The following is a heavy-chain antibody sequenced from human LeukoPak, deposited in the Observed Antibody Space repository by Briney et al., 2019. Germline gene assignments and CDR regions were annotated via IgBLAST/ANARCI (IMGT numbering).Heavy chain of an antibody. D-gene: IGHD3-16*01. CDR1: GFSVSTYA. CDR3: AKEGGGADDY. V-gene: IGHV3-23*01. Sequence: GGSLRLSCAASGFSVSTYAMIWVRQAPGKGLEWVSAISVSGDNTYYADSVKGRFTLFRGNSKNTLYLQMNRLRVEDTAVYYCAKEGGGADDYWGQGTLVTVSS. J-gene: IGHJ4*02. CDR2: ISVSGDNT.